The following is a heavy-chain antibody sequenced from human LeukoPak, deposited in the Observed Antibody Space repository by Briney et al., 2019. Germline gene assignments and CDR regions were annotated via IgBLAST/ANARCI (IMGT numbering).Heavy chain of an antibody. CDR2: ISSSGTSI. J-gene: IGHJ5*02. CDR1: GFTFSNYS. Sequence: GGSLRLSCAASGFTFSNYSMKWVRQAPGKGLGWGSYISSSGTSIYHADSVKGRFTVSRDNARYSLHLQINSLRGEDTAVYYCTRDAASGTNWFDPWGQGTLVTVSS. D-gene: IGHD3-3*01. CDR3: TRDAASGTNWFDP. V-gene: IGHV3-48*01.